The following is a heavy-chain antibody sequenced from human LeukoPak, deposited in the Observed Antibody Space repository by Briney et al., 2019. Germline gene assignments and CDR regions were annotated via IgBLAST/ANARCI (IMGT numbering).Heavy chain of an antibody. CDR2: IIPILGIA. D-gene: IGHD6-13*01. V-gene: IGHV1-69*02. Sequence: SVKVSCKASGGTFSSYTISWVRQAPGQGLEWMGRIIPILGIANYAQKFQGRVTITADKSTSTAYTELSSLRSEDTAVYYCATHSSSWYYFDYWGQGTLVTVSS. CDR3: ATHSSSWYYFDY. CDR1: GGTFSSYT. J-gene: IGHJ4*02.